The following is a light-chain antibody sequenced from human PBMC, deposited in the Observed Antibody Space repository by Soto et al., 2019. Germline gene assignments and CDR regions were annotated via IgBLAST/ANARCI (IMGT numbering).Light chain of an antibody. J-gene: IGKJ1*01. CDR2: GAS. Sequence: EIVLTQSPDTLSLSPGERATLSCRASQSISSTQLVWYQQKPGQDPTLLIFGASSRATGIPDRFSGSGSGTAFTLTISGLQPEDFAVYYCQQYGTSPGTFGQGTKVDIK. V-gene: IGKV3-20*01. CDR1: QSISSTQ. CDR3: QQYGTSPGT.